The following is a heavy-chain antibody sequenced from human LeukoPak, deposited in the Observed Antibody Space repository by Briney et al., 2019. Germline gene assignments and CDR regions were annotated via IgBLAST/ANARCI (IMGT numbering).Heavy chain of an antibody. D-gene: IGHD2-2*01. V-gene: IGHV3-73*01. CDR1: GFTFSGSA. CDR3: TRRDDALKVGYHYYCMDV. Sequence: PGGSLKLSCAASGFTFSGSAMHWVRQASGKGLEWVGRIRSKANSYATAYAASVKGRFTISRDDSKNTAYLQMNSLKTEDTAVYYCTRRDDALKVGYHYYCMDVWGKGTTVTVSS. CDR2: IRSKANSYAT. J-gene: IGHJ6*03.